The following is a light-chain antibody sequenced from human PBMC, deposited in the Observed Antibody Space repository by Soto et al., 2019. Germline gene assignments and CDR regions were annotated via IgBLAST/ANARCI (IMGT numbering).Light chain of an antibody. CDR2: EVN. J-gene: IGLJ2*01. Sequence: QSVLTQPPSVSGSPGQSVTISCTGTSSDVGNYNRVSWYQQPPGTAPKLIIYEVNNRPSGVPDRFSGSKSGNTASLTISGLQAEDEANYFCSLYTTSTTLVVFGGGTQLTVL. CDR3: SLYTTSTTLVV. V-gene: IGLV2-18*01. CDR1: SSDVGNYNR.